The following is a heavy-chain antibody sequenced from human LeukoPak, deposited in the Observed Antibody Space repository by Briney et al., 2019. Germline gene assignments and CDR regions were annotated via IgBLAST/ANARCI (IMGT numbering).Heavy chain of an antibody. D-gene: IGHD1-7*01. J-gene: IGHJ4*02. CDR2: ISYDGSNK. CDR3: AREHIDWNYGDY. CDR1: GFTFSSYA. Sequence: GGSLRLSCAASGFTFSSYAMHWVRQAPGKGLEWVAVISYDGSNKYYADSVKGRFTISRDNSKNTLYLQMNSLRAEDTAVYYCAREHIDWNYGDYWGQGTLVTVSS. V-gene: IGHV3-30-3*01.